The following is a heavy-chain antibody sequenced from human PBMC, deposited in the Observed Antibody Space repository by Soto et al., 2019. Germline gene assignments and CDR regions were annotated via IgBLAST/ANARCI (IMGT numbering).Heavy chain of an antibody. Sequence: PSETLSLTCAVYGGSFSGYYWSWIRQPPGKGLEWIGEINHSGSTNYNPSLKSRVTISVDTSKNQLSLKLSSVTAADTAVYYCARVGALGRSSCFDYWGQGTLVTVSS. CDR1: GGSFSGYY. J-gene: IGHJ4*02. D-gene: IGHD6-13*01. CDR2: INHSGST. CDR3: ARVGALGRSSCFDY. V-gene: IGHV4-34*01.